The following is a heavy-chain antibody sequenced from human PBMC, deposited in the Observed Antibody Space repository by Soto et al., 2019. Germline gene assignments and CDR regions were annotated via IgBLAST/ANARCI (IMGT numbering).Heavy chain of an antibody. D-gene: IGHD1-1*01. J-gene: IGHJ3*02. CDR2: ISAYNGNT. CDR1: GYTFTSYG. CDR3: ARDGNNWNDYDAFDI. Sequence: ASVKVSCKASGYTFTSYGISWVRQAPGQGLEWMGWISAYNGNTNYAQKLQGRVTMTTDTSTSTAYMELRSLRSDDTAVYYCARDGNNWNDYDAFDIWGQGTMVTVSS. V-gene: IGHV1-18*01.